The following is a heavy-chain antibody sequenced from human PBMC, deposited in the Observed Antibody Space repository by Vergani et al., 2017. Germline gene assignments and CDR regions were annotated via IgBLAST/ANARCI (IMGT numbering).Heavy chain of an antibody. D-gene: IGHD1-1*01. CDR3: ATKSCGTPGCQIGYFRE. Sequence: QVHLLESGGGVVQPGRSLRLSCVVSGFTSSYYGMHWVRQAPGKGLEWVAVISYDGTQKYYADSVKGRFTISRDNSKSTLYLQRNSLRTEDTAVYYCATKSCGTPGCQIGYFREWGQGTLVTVSS. J-gene: IGHJ1*01. CDR1: GFTSSYYG. V-gene: IGHV3-30*03. CDR2: ISYDGTQK.